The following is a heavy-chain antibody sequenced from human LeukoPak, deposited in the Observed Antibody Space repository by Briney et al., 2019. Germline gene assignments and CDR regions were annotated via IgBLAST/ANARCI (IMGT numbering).Heavy chain of an antibody. Sequence: ASVTVSCKASGDTFSSYYMHWVRQAPGQGLEWMGIITPSGDSTNYAQKFQGRVTMTRDTSTSTVYMELSSLRSEDTAVYYCAREGFHGRELFPTFDYWGQGTLVTVSS. CDR2: ITPSGDST. D-gene: IGHD3-10*01. J-gene: IGHJ4*02. CDR3: AREGFHGRELFPTFDY. V-gene: IGHV1-46*01. CDR1: GDTFSSYY.